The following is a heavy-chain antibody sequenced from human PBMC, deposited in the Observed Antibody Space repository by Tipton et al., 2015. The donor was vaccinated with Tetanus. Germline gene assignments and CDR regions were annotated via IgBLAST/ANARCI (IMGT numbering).Heavy chain of an antibody. V-gene: IGHV3-30-3*01. D-gene: IGHD3-16*01. CDR3: ARDVRPYVWGSYKADY. J-gene: IGHJ4*02. CDR1: GFSFGIYP. Sequence: SLRLSCAASGFSFGIYPMHWVRQVAGKGLEWVAVLSYDGRTNFYSDSVNGRFTVSRDISRNTLYLQMNSLATEDSGVYYCARDVRPYVWGSYKADYWGRGTPARVSS. CDR2: LSYDGRTN.